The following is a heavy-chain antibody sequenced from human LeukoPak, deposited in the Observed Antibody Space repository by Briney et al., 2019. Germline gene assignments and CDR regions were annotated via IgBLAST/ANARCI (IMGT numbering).Heavy chain of an antibody. V-gene: IGHV4-34*01. Sequence: PSETLSLTCAVYGGSFSGYYWSWIRQPPGKGLEWIGEINHSGSTNYNPSLKSRVTISVDTSKNQFSLKLSSGTAADTAVYYCARGRFPGYRSGTPRWFDPWGQGTLVTVSS. CDR2: INHSGST. CDR1: GGSFSGYY. J-gene: IGHJ5*02. D-gene: IGHD6-25*01. CDR3: ARGRFPGYRSGTPRWFDP.